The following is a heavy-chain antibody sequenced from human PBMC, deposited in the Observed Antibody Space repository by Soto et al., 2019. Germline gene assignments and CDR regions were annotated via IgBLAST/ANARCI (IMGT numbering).Heavy chain of an antibody. CDR2: IWYDGSDT. CDR1: GFTFSSYG. Sequence: QVQLVESGGGVVQPGRSLRLSCAASGFTFSSYGMHWVRQAPGKGLEWVAVIWYDGSDTYYADSVKGRFTISRDNSKNTLYLQMNSLRAEDTAVYYCARDKGAGWGQGTLVTVSS. CDR3: ARDKGAG. V-gene: IGHV3-33*01. J-gene: IGHJ4*02.